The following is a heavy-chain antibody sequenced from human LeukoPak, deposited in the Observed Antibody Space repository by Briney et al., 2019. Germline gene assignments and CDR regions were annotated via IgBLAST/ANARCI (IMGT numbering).Heavy chain of an antibody. V-gene: IGHV3-30-3*01. Sequence: GRSLRLSCAASGFTFSSYAMHWVRQAPGKGLEWVAVISYDGSNKYYADSVKGRFTISRDNSKNTLYLQMNSLRAEDTAVYYCARGRGVGATNLFLDYWGQGTLVTVSS. CDR3: ARGRGVGATNLFLDY. CDR2: ISYDGSNK. D-gene: IGHD1-26*01. J-gene: IGHJ4*02. CDR1: GFTFSSYA.